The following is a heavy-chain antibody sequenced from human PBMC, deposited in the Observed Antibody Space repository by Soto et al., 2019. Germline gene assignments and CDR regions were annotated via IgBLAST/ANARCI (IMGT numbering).Heavy chain of an antibody. J-gene: IGHJ4*02. CDR3: ARDRTGYYGSGSLDY. V-gene: IGHV4-31*03. CDR2: IYYSGST. Sequence: QVQLQESGPGLVKPSQTLSLTCTVSGGSISSGGYYWSWIRQHPGKGLEWIGYIYYSGSTYYNPSLTSRVTISVDTSKNQFSLKLSSVTAADTAVYYCARDRTGYYGSGSLDYWGQGTLVTVSS. CDR1: GGSISSGGYY. D-gene: IGHD3-10*01.